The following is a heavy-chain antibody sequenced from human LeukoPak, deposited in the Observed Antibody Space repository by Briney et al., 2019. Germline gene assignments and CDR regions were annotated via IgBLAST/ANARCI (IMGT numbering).Heavy chain of an antibody. CDR3: ARERRDGYNSPLVS. CDR2: INHSGST. D-gene: IGHD5-24*01. CDR1: GGSFSGYY. V-gene: IGHV4-34*01. J-gene: IGHJ4*02. Sequence: SETLSLTCAVYGGSFSGYYWSWIRQPPGKGLEWIGEINHSGSTNYNPSLKSRVTISLDTSKNQFSLKLSSVTAADTAVYYCARERRDGYNSPLVSWGEGTLVTVPS.